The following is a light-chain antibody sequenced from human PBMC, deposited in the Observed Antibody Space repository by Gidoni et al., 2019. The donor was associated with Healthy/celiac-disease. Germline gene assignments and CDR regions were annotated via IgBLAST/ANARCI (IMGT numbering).Light chain of an antibody. V-gene: IGKV3-20*01. CDR1: QCVSSSY. Sequence: EIVLTQSPGTLSSSPGERATLSCRASQCVSSSYLAWYQQKPGQAPRLLIYGASSRATGIPDRFSGSGSGTDFTLTISRLEPEDFAVYYCQQYGSSPPWTFGQGTKVEIK. CDR2: GAS. CDR3: QQYGSSPPWT. J-gene: IGKJ1*01.